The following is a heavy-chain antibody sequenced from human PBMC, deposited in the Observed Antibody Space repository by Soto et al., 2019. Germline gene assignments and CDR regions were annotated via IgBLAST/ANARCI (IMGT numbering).Heavy chain of an antibody. D-gene: IGHD3-10*01. V-gene: IGHV5-51*01. CDR2: INPDESQT. CDR1: GDRFTSYW. J-gene: IGHJ4*02. CDR3: ALRKSKSDPGVNFAS. Sequence: PGESLKISCQGSGDRFTSYWIAWVRQMPGKGLEWMGIINPDESQTRYSPSFQGQVTISADKSISTAYLQWSSLKASDSAIYYCALRKSKSDPGVNFASWGRG.